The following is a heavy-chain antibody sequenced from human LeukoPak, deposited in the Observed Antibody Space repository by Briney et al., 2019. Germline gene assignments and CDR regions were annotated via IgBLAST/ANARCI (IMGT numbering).Heavy chain of an antibody. D-gene: IGHD3-22*01. Sequence: ASVTVSCTASGYTFTSYGISWVRQAPGQGLEWMGWISAYNGNTNYAQTLKGRVTITTDTSTSTAYMELRSLRSDDTAVYYCARDYYDSSGSGDFDYWGQGTLVTVSS. V-gene: IGHV1-18*01. J-gene: IGHJ4*02. CDR2: ISAYNGNT. CDR3: ARDYYDSSGSGDFDY. CDR1: GYTFTSYG.